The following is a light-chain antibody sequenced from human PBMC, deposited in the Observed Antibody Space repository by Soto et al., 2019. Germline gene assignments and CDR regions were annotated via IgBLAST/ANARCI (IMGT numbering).Light chain of an antibody. CDR1: QSISTW. V-gene: IGKV1-5*01. J-gene: IGKJ1*01. Sequence: DIQMTQSPSTLSASVGDRVTITCRASQSISTWLAWYQQKPGKAPNLLIYDASNLESGVPSRFSGSGSGTEFSLTISSMEPEDFATYYCQQYNNYLCTFGQGTKVEVK. CDR2: DAS. CDR3: QQYNNYLCT.